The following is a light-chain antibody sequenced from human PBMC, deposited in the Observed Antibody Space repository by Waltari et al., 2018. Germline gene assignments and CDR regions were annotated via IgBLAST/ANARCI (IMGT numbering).Light chain of an antibody. CDR2: AAS. CDR1: QNIDST. CDR3: QHYYNDPYT. V-gene: IGKV1D-13*01. J-gene: IGKJ2*01. Sequence: GDRVTISCRASQNIDSTLALYQQKPGKAPKLLIYAASSLQSGIPSRFSGSGSGTDFTLTINSLQPADSAVYYCQHYYNDPYTFGQGTRVEIK.